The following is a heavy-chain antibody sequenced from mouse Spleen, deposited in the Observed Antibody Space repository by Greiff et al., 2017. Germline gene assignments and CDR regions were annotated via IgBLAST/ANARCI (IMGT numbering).Heavy chain of an antibody. V-gene: IGHV1-5*01. D-gene: IGHD1-1*01. CDR1: GYTFTSYW. J-gene: IGHJ2*01. CDR3: ARRDYYDGSYGY. CDR2: IYPGNSDT. Sequence: EVQLQQSGTVLARPGASVKMSCKASGYTFTSYWMHWVKQRPGQGLEWIGAIYPGNSDTSYNQKFKGKAKLTAVTSTSTAYMELSSLTNEDSAVYYCARRDYYDGSYGYWGQGTTLTVSS.